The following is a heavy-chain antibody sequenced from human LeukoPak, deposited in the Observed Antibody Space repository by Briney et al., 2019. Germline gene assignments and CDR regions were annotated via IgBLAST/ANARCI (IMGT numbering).Heavy chain of an antibody. D-gene: IGHD3-16*01. Sequence: GGSLRLSCAASGFTASSNYMSWVRQAPGKGLEWVSVIYSGGTTYYADSVKGRFTISRDNSKYTLYLQMNSLRAEDTAVYYCAKVTYDYVWGSYESWGQGTLVTVSS. CDR2: IYSGGTT. J-gene: IGHJ4*02. CDR3: AKVTYDYVWGSYES. V-gene: IGHV3-53*01. CDR1: GFTASSNY.